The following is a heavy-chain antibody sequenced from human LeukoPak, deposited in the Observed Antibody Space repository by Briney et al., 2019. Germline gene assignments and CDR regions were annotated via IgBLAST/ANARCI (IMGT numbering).Heavy chain of an antibody. Sequence: SETLSLTCTVSGGSINNYYWTWIRQPAGKGLEWIGRIYTSGSTNYNPSLKSRVTMSVDTSKNQFPLKLSSVTAADTAVYYCARGVGPAAIGYWGQGTLVTVSS. J-gene: IGHJ4*02. CDR1: GGSINNYY. D-gene: IGHD2-2*02. CDR2: IYTSGST. V-gene: IGHV4-4*07. CDR3: ARGVGPAAIGY.